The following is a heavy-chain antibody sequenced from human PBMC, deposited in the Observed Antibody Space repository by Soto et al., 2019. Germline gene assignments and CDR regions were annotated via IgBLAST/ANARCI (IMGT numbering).Heavy chain of an antibody. J-gene: IGHJ4*02. CDR2: ISGSGGST. CDR1: GFTFSSYA. D-gene: IGHD4-17*01. V-gene: IGHV3-23*01. CDR3: AKQVRAGGEPSTTVTTNYFDY. Sequence: GGSLRLSCAASGFTFSSYAMSWVRQAPGKGLEWVSAISGSGGSTYYADSVKGRFTISRDNSKNTLYLQMNSLRAEDTAVYYCAKQVRAGGEPSTTVTTNYFDYWGQGTLVTVSS.